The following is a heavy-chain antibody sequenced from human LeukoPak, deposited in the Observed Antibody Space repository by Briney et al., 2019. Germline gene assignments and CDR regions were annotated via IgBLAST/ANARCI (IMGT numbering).Heavy chain of an antibody. CDR2: IYYSGST. J-gene: IGHJ5*02. V-gene: IGHV4-39*01. Sequence: SETLSLTCTVSGGSISSSSYYWGWIRQPPGKGLEWIGSIYYSGSTYSNPSLKSRVTISVDTSKNQFSLKLSSVTAADTAVYYCASKAVAGTFSRFDPWGQGTLVTVSS. CDR3: ASKAVAGTFSRFDP. D-gene: IGHD6-19*01. CDR1: GGSISSSSYY.